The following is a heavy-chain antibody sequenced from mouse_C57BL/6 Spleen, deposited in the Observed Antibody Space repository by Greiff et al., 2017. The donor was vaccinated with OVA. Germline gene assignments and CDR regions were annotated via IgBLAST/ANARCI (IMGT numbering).Heavy chain of an antibody. CDR2: FNPNYGTT. CDR1: GYSFTDYN. D-gene: IGHD4-1*01. CDR3: AREGREGIRQNTGTWFAY. Sequence: EVQLQESGPELVKPGASVKISCKASGYSFTDYNMNWVKQSNGKSLEWIGVFNPNYGTTSYNQKFKGKATLTVDQSSSTAYMQLNSLTSEDSAVYYCAREGREGIRQNTGTWFAYWGQGTLVTVSA. J-gene: IGHJ3*01. V-gene: IGHV1-39*01.